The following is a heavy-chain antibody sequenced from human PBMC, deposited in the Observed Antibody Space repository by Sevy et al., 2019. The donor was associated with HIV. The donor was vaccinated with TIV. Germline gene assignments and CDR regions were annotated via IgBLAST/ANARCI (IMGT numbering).Heavy chain of an antibody. Sequence: GGSLRLSCAASGFTFSSYAMNWVRQAPGKGLEWVSSISSSSSHIYAADSLKGRFTISRDNAKNSLFLQMNSLRAEDTAIYYCARVAADDPDFYYYGMDVWGQGTTVTISS. J-gene: IGHJ6*02. CDR1: GFTFSSYA. V-gene: IGHV3-21*01. CDR2: ISSSSSHI. CDR3: ARVAADDPDFYYYGMDV. D-gene: IGHD6-13*01.